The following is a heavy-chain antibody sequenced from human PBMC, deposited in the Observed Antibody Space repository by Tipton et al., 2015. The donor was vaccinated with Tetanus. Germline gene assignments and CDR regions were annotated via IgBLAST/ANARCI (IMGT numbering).Heavy chain of an antibody. CDR1: GGSISSGGYY. Sequence: TLSLTCTVSGGSISSGGYYWSWIRQHPGTGLEWIGDIYYSGSTYYNPSLKSRATLSVDPSKNQFSLKLNSMTAADTAVYYCARDQARGARGWNYFDYWGQGTLVTVSS. D-gene: IGHD1-26*01. J-gene: IGHJ4*02. CDR2: IYYSGST. CDR3: ARDQARGARGWNYFDY. V-gene: IGHV4-31*03.